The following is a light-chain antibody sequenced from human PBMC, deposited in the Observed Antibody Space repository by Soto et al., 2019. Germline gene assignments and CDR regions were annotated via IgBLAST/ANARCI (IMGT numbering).Light chain of an antibody. Sequence: IQITHAPSTLTASLGDRFTINYRSCQSISSWLAWYQQKPGKAPKLLIYDASSLESGVPSRFSGSGSGTEFTLTISSLQPDDFATYYCQQYNSYSLTFGQGTKVDI. CDR3: QQYNSYSLT. CDR2: DAS. J-gene: IGKJ1*01. CDR1: QSISSW. V-gene: IGKV1-5*01.